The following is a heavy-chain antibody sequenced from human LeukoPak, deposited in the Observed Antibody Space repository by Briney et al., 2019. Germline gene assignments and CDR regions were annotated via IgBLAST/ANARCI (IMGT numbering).Heavy chain of an antibody. V-gene: IGHV3-23*01. J-gene: IGHJ4*02. CDR3: AKDIPLGARIVGATGY. D-gene: IGHD1-26*01. CDR2: ISGSGGST. Sequence: GGSLRLSCAASGFTFSSYAMSWVRQAPGKGLEWVSAISGSGGSTYYADSVKGRFTISRDNSKNTLYLQINSLRAEDTAVYYCAKDIPLGARIVGATGYWGQGTLVTVSS. CDR1: GFTFSSYA.